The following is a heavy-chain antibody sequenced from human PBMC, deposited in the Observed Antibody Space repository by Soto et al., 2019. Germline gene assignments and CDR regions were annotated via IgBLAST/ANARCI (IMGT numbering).Heavy chain of an antibody. Sequence: KTSETLSLTCAVYGGSFSGYYWSWIRQPPGKGLEWIGEINHSGSTNYNPSLKSRVTISVDTSKNQFSLKLSSVTAADTAVYYCARGVGYCSGGSCFYYYGMDVWGQGTTVTVSS. V-gene: IGHV4-34*01. J-gene: IGHJ6*02. CDR2: INHSGST. CDR3: ARGVGYCSGGSCFYYYGMDV. CDR1: GGSFSGYY. D-gene: IGHD2-15*01.